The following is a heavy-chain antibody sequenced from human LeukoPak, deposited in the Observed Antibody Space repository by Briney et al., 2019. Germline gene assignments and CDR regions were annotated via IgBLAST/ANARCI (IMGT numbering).Heavy chain of an antibody. Sequence: SETLSLTCAVYGGSFSGYYWSWIRQPPGKGLEWIGYIYYSGGTNYNPSLKSRVTISVDTSKNQFSLKLSSVTAADTAVYYCARDLYYYDSSGYSLNAFDIWGQGTMVTVSS. D-gene: IGHD3-22*01. V-gene: IGHV4-59*01. J-gene: IGHJ3*02. CDR1: GGSFSGYY. CDR3: ARDLYYYDSSGYSLNAFDI. CDR2: IYYSGGT.